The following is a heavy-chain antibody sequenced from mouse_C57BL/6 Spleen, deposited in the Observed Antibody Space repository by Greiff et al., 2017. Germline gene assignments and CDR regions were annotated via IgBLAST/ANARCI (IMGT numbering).Heavy chain of an antibody. V-gene: IGHV5-4*01. CDR2: ISDGGSYT. CDR1: GFTFSSYA. J-gene: IGHJ2*01. D-gene: IGHD1-1*01. CDR3: ARDGYGSSHYFDY. Sequence: EVKVVESGGGLVKPGGSLKLSCAASGFTFSSYAMSWVRQTPEKRLEWVATISDGGSYTYSPDNVKGRCTISRDNAKNNLYLQMSHLKSEDTAMYYCARDGYGSSHYFDYWGQGTTLTVSS.